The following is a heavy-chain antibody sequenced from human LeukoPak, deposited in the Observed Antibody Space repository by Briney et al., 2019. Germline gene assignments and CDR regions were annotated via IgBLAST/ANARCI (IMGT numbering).Heavy chain of an antibody. Sequence: GGSLRLSCAASGFTFSSYSMNWVRQAPGKGLEWVSSISSSSSYIYYADSVKGRFTISRDNAKNSLYLQMNSLRAEDTAVYYCARGFGYSSGWYPFDYWGQGTLVTVSS. CDR2: ISSSSSYI. CDR1: GFTFSSYS. D-gene: IGHD6-19*01. CDR3: ARGFGYSSGWYPFDY. V-gene: IGHV3-21*01. J-gene: IGHJ4*02.